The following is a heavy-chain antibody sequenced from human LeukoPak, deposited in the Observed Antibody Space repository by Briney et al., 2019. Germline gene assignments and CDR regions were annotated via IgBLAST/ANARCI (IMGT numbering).Heavy chain of an antibody. D-gene: IGHD6-13*01. Sequence: ASVKVSCTVSGYTLTELSMHWVRQAPGKGLEWMGGFDPEDGETIYAQKFQGRVTMTEDTSTDTAYMELSRLRSDDTAVYYCATSAAGNRNWFDPGGQGTLVTVSS. CDR3: ATSAAGNRNWFDP. V-gene: IGHV1-24*01. J-gene: IGHJ5*02. CDR1: GYTLTELS. CDR2: FDPEDGET.